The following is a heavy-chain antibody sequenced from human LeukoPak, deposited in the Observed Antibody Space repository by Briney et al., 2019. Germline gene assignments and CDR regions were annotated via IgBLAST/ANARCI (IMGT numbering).Heavy chain of an antibody. V-gene: IGHV3-48*03. D-gene: IGHD1-26*01. J-gene: IGHJ4*02. CDR3: TTDHVGATVEFDS. CDR1: GFTFSSYE. Sequence: PGGSLRLSCAASGFTFSSYEMNWVRQAPGKGLEWVSYISSSGSTIYYADSVKGRLTISRDNAKSSLYLQMDSLRAEDTAIYYCTTDHVGATVEFDSWGQGTLVTVSS. CDR2: ISSSGSTI.